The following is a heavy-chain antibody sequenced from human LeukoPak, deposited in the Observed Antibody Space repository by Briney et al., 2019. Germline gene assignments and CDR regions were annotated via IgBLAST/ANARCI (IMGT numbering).Heavy chain of an antibody. CDR2: IYYSGST. Sequence: SETLSLTCTVSGGSISSYYWSWIRQPPGKGLEWIGYIYYSGSTNYNPSLKSRVTISVDTSKNQFSLKLSSVTAAYTAVYYCAKTAAHYDILTGFSYYYGMDVWGQGTTVTVSS. D-gene: IGHD3-9*01. CDR3: AKTAAHYDILTGFSYYYGMDV. J-gene: IGHJ6*02. CDR1: GGSISSYY. V-gene: IGHV4-59*01.